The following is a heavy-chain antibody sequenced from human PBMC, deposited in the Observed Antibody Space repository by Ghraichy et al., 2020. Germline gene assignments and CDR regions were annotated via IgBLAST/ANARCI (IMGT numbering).Heavy chain of an antibody. Sequence: GGSLRLSCAASGFTFSSYAMSWVRQAPGKGLEWVSAISGSGGSTYYADSVKGRFTISRDNSKNTLYLQMNSLRAEDTAVYYCAKGLAYCSSTSCHTPSAPDYWGQGTLVTVSS. CDR3: AKGLAYCSSTSCHTPSAPDY. CDR1: GFTFSSYA. J-gene: IGHJ4*02. CDR2: ISGSGGST. D-gene: IGHD2-2*01. V-gene: IGHV3-23*01.